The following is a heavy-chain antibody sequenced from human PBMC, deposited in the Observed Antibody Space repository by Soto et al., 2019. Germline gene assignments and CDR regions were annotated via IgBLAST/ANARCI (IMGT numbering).Heavy chain of an antibody. J-gene: IGHJ4*02. CDR1: GYTFTSYA. CDR2: INAGNGNT. CDR3: ARVEHTYYYGSGSELDY. V-gene: IGHV1-3*01. Sequence: ASLKVSCKASGYTFTSYAMHWVRQAPGQRLEWMGWINAGNGNTKYSQKFQGRVTITRDTSASTAYMELSSLRSEDTAVYYCARVEHTYYYGSGSELDYWGQGTLVTVSS. D-gene: IGHD3-10*01.